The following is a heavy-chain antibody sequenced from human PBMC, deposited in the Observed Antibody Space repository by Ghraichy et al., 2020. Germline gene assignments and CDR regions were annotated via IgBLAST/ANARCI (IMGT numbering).Heavy chain of an antibody. V-gene: IGHV4-59*01. J-gene: IGHJ4*02. CDR1: GGSISSYY. D-gene: IGHD3/OR15-3a*01. Sequence: SETLSLTCTVSGGSISSYYWTWIRQPPGKGLEWIGYIYYSGSTNYNSSLKSRVTISVDTSKNQFSLKLSSVTAADTAVYYCAKIGRWTGDSFFDYWGQGTLVTVSS. CDR3: AKIGRWTGDSFFDY. CDR2: IYYSGST.